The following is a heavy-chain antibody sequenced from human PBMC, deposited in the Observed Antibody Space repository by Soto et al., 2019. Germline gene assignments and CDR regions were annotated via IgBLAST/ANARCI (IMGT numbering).Heavy chain of an antibody. V-gene: IGHV4-59*01. CDR2: IHYSGST. J-gene: IGHJ3*02. D-gene: IGHD2-15*01. Sequence: SETLSLTCTVSSDSISNYYWSWIGQRPGKGLEWIGYIHYSGSTDYNPSLKSRVTISVDTSKSQFSLKLSSVTAADTAVYYCARGPVVAATPFAFD. CDR1: SDSISNYY. CDR3: ARGPVVAATPFAFD.